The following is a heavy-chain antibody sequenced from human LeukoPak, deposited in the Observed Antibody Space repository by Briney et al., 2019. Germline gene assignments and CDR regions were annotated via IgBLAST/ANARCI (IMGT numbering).Heavy chain of an antibody. V-gene: IGHV3-30*18. D-gene: IGHD3-3*01. Sequence: GGSLRLSCAASGFTFGSYGMHWVRQAPGKGLEWVAVISYDGSNKYYADSVKGRFTISRDNSKNTLYLQMNSLRAEDTAVYYCAKGHPSNYDFWSGTPSNWGQGTLVTVSS. CDR2: ISYDGSNK. J-gene: IGHJ4*02. CDR1: GFTFGSYG. CDR3: AKGHPSNYDFWSGTPSN.